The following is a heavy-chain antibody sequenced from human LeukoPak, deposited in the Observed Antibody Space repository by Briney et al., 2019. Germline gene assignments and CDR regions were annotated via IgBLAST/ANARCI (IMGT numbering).Heavy chain of an antibody. V-gene: IGHV4-38-2*01. Sequence: GSLXLSCAASGFTVSSNYMSWVRQAPGKGLEGIGSIYYSGSTYYNPSLKSRVTISVDTSKNQFSLKLSSVTAADTAVYYCASTIAAAEDDFDYWGQGTLVTVSS. CDR1: GFTVSSNY. D-gene: IGHD6-13*01. CDR3: ASTIAAAEDDFDY. CDR2: IYYSGST. J-gene: IGHJ4*02.